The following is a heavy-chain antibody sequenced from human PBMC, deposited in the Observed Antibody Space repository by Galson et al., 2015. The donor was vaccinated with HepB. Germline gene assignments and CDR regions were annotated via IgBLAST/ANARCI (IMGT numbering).Heavy chain of an antibody. CDR2: INAGNGNT. J-gene: IGHJ4*02. Sequence: SVKVSCKASGYTFTSYAMHWVRQAPGQRLEWMGWINAGNGNTKYSQKFQGRVTITRDTSASTAYMELSSLRSEDTAVYYCARGLPRGSPPFGYWGQGTLVTVSP. V-gene: IGHV1-3*01. CDR1: GYTFTSYA. CDR3: ARGLPRGSPPFGY. D-gene: IGHD6-6*01.